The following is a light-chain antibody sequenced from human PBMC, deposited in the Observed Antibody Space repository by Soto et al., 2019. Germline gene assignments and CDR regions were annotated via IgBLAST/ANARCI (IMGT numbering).Light chain of an antibody. V-gene: IGKV3-15*01. Sequence: EIVMTQSPATLSVSPGERATLSCRASQSVSSNLAWYQQKPGQAPRLLIYGASTRATGIPARFIGSGSGTEFTLTISSLQYEDFAVYSCQQYNNWPPLTFGGGTKVEIK. CDR2: GAS. J-gene: IGKJ4*01. CDR3: QQYNNWPPLT. CDR1: QSVSSN.